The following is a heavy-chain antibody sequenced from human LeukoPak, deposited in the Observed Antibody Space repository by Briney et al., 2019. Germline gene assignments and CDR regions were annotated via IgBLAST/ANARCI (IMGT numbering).Heavy chain of an antibody. CDR3: ARAGWLASVTSPYYYYYYMDV. V-gene: IGHV1-46*01. D-gene: IGHD4-11*01. CDR2: INPSGGST. J-gene: IGHJ6*03. Sequence: GASVKVSCKASGYTFTSYYMHWVRQAPGQGLEWMGIINPSGGSTSYAQKFQGRVTMTRDMSTSTVYMELSSLRSEDTAVYYCARAGWLASVTSPYYYYYYMDVWGKGTTVTVSS. CDR1: GYTFTSYY.